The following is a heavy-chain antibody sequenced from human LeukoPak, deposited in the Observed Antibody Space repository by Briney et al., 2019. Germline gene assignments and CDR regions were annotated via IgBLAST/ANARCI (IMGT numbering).Heavy chain of an antibody. Sequence: GGSLRLSCAASGFTFSSYAMSWVRQAPGKGLEWVSAISGSGGSTYYADSVKGRYTISRDTSKNTLYLQMNSLRAEDTAVYYCAKDLGGGSYTRYFDYWGQGTLVTVSS. CDR1: GFTFSSYA. D-gene: IGHD1-26*01. J-gene: IGHJ4*02. CDR2: ISGSGGST. CDR3: AKDLGGGSYTRYFDY. V-gene: IGHV3-23*01.